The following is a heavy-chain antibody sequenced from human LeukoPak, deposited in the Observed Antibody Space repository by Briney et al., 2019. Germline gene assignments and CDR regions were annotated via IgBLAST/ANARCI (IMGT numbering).Heavy chain of an antibody. Sequence: PGRSLRLSCAASGFTFDDYAMHWVRQAPGKGLEWVSGISWNSGSTGYADSVKGRFTISRDNAKNSLYLQMNSLRAEDTALYYCAKDISYRYYYDSSGYYYGSFDYWGQGTLVTVSS. CDR3: AKDISYRYYYDSSGYYYGSFDY. D-gene: IGHD3-22*01. V-gene: IGHV3-9*01. CDR1: GFTFDDYA. J-gene: IGHJ4*02. CDR2: ISWNSGST.